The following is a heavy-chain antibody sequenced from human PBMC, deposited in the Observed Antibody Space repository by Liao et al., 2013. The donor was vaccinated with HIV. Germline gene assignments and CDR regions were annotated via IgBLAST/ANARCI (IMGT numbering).Heavy chain of an antibody. Sequence: QVRLQESGPGLVKPSQTLSLTCTVSGDLIRRDNYYWTWIRQPAGTGLEWIGHIYTGMSTTGTTNYNPSLKSRVSISADTSSNHVSLKLTSVTAADTAVYYCARDKGRSWPFDAFDIWGQGTMVTVSS. V-gene: IGHV4-61*02. CDR3: ARDKGRSWPFDAFDI. D-gene: IGHD6-13*01. CDR2: IYTGMSTTGTT. CDR1: GDLIRRDNYY. J-gene: IGHJ3*02.